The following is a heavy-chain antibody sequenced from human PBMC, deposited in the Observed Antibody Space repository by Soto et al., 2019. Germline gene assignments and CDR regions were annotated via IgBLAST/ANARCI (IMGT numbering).Heavy chain of an antibody. J-gene: IGHJ4*02. V-gene: IGHV1-69*06. D-gene: IGHD5-12*01. CDR1: GCTFSSYA. CDR2: MILIFGTA. Sequence: QVQLVQSGAEVKKPGSSVKVSCKASGCTFSSYAISWVRQAPVQGLEWMGVMILIFGTANYAQKFQGRVTITAEKSTSTAYKDLRSMRSEDTDVYCCARGRGDGYNHIDYLGQGTLVTVSS. CDR3: ARGRGDGYNHIDY.